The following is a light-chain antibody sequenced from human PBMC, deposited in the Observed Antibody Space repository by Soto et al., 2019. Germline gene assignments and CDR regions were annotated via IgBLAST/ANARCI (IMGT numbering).Light chain of an antibody. CDR1: QTISSC. V-gene: IGKV1-5*01. J-gene: IGKJ3*01. Sequence: DIQMTQSPSTLSGSVGDRVTITCRASQTISSCLAWYQQKPGKAPKLLIYGASTLDDGVPSRFSGSGSGTEFILTISSLQHEDFETYYCQQLKAYPFTLGPGTKVDIK. CDR2: GAS. CDR3: QQLKAYPFT.